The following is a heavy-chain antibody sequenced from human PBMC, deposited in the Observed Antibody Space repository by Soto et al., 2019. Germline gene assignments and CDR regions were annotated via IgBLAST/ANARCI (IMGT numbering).Heavy chain of an antibody. CDR3: ARGRYCSGGSCYPNAAFDI. J-gene: IGHJ3*02. CDR1: GGSISGYY. V-gene: IGHV4-59*01. CDR2: IYYSGST. D-gene: IGHD2-15*01. Sequence: SETLSLTCTVSGGSISGYYWSWVRQPPGKGLEWIGYIYYSGSTNYNPSLNRRLTISVDTSKNQFSLKLSSVTAADTAVYYCARGRYCSGGSCYPNAAFDIWGQGTMVTVSS.